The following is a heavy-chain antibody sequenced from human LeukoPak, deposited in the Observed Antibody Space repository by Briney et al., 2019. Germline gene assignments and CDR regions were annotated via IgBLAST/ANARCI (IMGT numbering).Heavy chain of an antibody. D-gene: IGHD6-6*01. CDR2: ISWNSGSI. V-gene: IGHV3-9*01. J-gene: IGHJ4*02. Sequence: PGGSLRLSCAASGFTFDDYAMHWVRQAPGKGLEWVSSISWNSGSIGYADSVKGRFTISRDNAKNSPFLQMNSLRAEDTALYYCAKDTRYTSSSAFDYWGQGILVTVSS. CDR1: GFTFDDYA. CDR3: AKDTRYTSSSAFDY.